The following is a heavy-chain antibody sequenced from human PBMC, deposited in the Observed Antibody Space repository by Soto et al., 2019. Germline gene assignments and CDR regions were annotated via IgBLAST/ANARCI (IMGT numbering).Heavy chain of an antibody. V-gene: IGHV3-48*01. CDR2: ISSSSSTI. D-gene: IGHD1-26*01. CDR3: AREEGLLNWFDP. Sequence: GGSLRLSCAASGFMFRSLSMSWVRQAPGKGLEWVSYISSSSSTIYYADSVKGRFTISRDNAKNSLYLQMNSLRAEDTAVYYCAREEGLLNWFDPWGQGTLVTVSS. J-gene: IGHJ5*02. CDR1: GFMFRSLS.